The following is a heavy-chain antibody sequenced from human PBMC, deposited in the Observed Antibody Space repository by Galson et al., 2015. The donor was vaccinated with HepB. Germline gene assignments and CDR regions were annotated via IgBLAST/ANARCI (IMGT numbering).Heavy chain of an antibody. Sequence: SLRLSCAASRLTFTNAWMNWVRQAPGKGLEWVGRIKGKTGGGTTDYAAPVKGRFTISRDDSKSTLYPQMNSLKTEDTAVYYCTGYLTSSVAATGRASTRAWFDPWGQGTLVTVSP. CDR3: TGYLTSSVAATGRASTRAWFDP. CDR2: IKGKTGGGTT. V-gene: IGHV3-15*01. D-gene: IGHD6-13*01. J-gene: IGHJ5*02. CDR1: RLTFTNAW.